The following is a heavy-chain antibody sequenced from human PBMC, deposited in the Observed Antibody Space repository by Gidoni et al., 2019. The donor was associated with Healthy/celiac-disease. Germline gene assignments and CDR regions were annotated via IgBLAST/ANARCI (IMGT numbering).Heavy chain of an antibody. J-gene: IGHJ5*02. Sequence: QVHLVQSRAEVKKPGSSMKVSCKASGGTLSSYAISWVRQAPEQGLEWMGGIIRIFATVNFAQKFQGRVTITADESTSTAYMELSSLRSEDMAVYYCARGTTVVTPPSSYWFDPWGQGTLVTVSS. V-gene: IGHV1-69*01. CDR3: ARGTTVVTPPSSYWFDP. CDR2: IIRIFATV. D-gene: IGHD4-17*01. CDR1: GGTLSSYA.